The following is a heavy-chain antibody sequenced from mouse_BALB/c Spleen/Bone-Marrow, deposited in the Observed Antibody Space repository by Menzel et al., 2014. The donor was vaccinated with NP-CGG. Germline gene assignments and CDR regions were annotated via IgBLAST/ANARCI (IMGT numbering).Heavy chain of an antibody. CDR3: ARCYRNDYFALDY. J-gene: IGHJ4*01. CDR1: GYAFSSYW. D-gene: IGHD2-14*01. CDR2: IYPGDGDT. Sequence: VQLQQSGAELVRPGSSVKISCKASGYAFSSYWMNWVKQRPGQGLEWIGQIYPGDGDTNYIGKFKGKATLTADKSSSTAYRQLSSLTSEDSAVYFCARCYRNDYFALDYWGRGTSVTVSS. V-gene: IGHV1-80*01.